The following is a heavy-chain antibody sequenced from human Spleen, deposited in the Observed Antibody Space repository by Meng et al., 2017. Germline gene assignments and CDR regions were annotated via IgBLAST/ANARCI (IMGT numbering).Heavy chain of an antibody. CDR2: INHSGST. Sequence: QVRLQQWGAGLLKPSETLSLTCVVSGGSFSDYYWSWIRQPPGKGLEWIGEINHSGSTNYNPSLESRVTISVDTSKNQFSLRLNSVTAADTAVYYCARAGNVVVVAAAYWFDPWGQGTLVTVSS. J-gene: IGHJ5*02. CDR3: ARAGNVVVVAAAYWFDP. V-gene: IGHV4-34*01. D-gene: IGHD2-15*01. CDR1: GGSFSDYY.